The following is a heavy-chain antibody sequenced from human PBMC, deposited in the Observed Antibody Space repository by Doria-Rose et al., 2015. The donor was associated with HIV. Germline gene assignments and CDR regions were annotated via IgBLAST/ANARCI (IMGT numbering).Heavy chain of an antibody. CDR1: GVSLSSPGMG. CDR3: ARIKSSRWYHKYYFDF. J-gene: IGHJ4*02. D-gene: IGHD6-13*01. V-gene: IGHV2-26*01. CDR2: IFLDDER. Sequence: ESGPVLVKPTETLTLTCTVSGVSLSSPGMGVSWIRQPPGKALEWLANIFLDDERSYTTSLNSRLTISRGTSKSQVVLTMTDMDPVDTATYYCARIKSSRWYHKYYFDFWGQGTLVIVSA.